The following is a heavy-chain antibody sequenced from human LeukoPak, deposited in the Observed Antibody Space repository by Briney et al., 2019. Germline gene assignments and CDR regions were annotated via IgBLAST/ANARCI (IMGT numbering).Heavy chain of an antibody. CDR2: IGTAGDT. J-gene: IGHJ6*02. CDR3: ARGHTSGSLNYYYYGMDV. CDR1: GFTFSSYD. D-gene: IGHD3-10*01. Sequence: GGSLRFSCAASGFTFSSYDMHWVRQATGKGLEWVSAIGTAGDTYYPGSVKGRFTISRENAKNSLYLQMNSLRAGDTAVYYCARGHTSGSLNYYYYGMDVWGQGTTVTVSS. V-gene: IGHV3-13*01.